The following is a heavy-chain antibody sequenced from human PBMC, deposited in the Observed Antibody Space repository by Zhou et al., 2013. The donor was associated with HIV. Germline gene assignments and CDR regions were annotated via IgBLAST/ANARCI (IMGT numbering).Heavy chain of an antibody. CDR3: ARVEPKYYDILTDYSNWFDP. CDR2: INPNS. J-gene: IGHJ5*02. CDR1: GYTFTGYY. V-gene: IGHV1-2*02. Sequence: QVQLVQSGAEVKKPGASVKVSCKASGYTFTGYYMHWVRQAPGQGLEWMGWINPNSGDTSISTAYMELRSLRSDDTAVYYCARVEPKYYDILTDYSNWFDPWARDPGHRLL. D-gene: IGHD3-9*01.